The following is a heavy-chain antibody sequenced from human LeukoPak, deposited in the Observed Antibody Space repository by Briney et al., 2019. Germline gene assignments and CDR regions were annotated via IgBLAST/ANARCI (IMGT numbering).Heavy chain of an antibody. Sequence: SETLSLTCTVSGGSISTYNWSSMRQPPGKGLEWIGYINFSGNTNYNPSLKSRVTISLDTSKMQFSLKLTSVTAPDTAVYYCARSSRYNSAWLLYWGRGTLVTVSS. CDR1: GGSISTYN. CDR3: ARSSRYNSAWLLY. D-gene: IGHD6-19*01. CDR2: INFSGNT. J-gene: IGHJ4*02. V-gene: IGHV4-59*01.